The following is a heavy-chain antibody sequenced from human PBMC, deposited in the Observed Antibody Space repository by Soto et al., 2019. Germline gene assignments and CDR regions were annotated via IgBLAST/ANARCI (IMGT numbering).Heavy chain of an antibody. CDR2: IVVGSGNT. CDR3: AATYCSGGSCYPIYYGMDV. Sequence: SVKVSCKASGFTFTSSAVQWVRQARGQGLEWIGWIVVGSGNTNYAQKFQERVTITRDMSTSTAYMELSSLRSEDTAVYYCAATYCSGGSCYPIYYGMDVWGQGTTVTVSS. J-gene: IGHJ6*02. V-gene: IGHV1-58*01. CDR1: GFTFTSSA. D-gene: IGHD2-15*01.